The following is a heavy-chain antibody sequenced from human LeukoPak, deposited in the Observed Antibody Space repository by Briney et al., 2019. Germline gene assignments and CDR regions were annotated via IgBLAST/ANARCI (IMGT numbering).Heavy chain of an antibody. CDR2: IWYDGSNK. Sequence: GGSLRLSCAASGFPFSSYGMHWVRQAPGKGLEWVAVIWYDGSNKYYADSVKGRFTISRDNSKNTLYLQMNSLRAEDTAVYYCARGDFWSAYCDYWGQGTLVTVSS. D-gene: IGHD3-3*01. J-gene: IGHJ4*02. CDR1: GFPFSSYG. V-gene: IGHV3-33*01. CDR3: ARGDFWSAYCDY.